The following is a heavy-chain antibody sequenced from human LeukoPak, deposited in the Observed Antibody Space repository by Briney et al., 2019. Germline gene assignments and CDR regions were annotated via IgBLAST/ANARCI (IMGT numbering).Heavy chain of an antibody. CDR3: ARVAPHDSSGYYYYYYYMDV. V-gene: IGHV3-74*01. D-gene: IGHD3-22*01. CDR2: INSDGSST. CDR1: GFTFSSYW. J-gene: IGHJ6*03. Sequence: GGSLRLSCAASGFTFSSYWMHWVRQAPGKGLVWVSRINSDGSSTSYADSVKGRFTISRDNAKNTLYLQMNSLRAEDTAVYYCARVAPHDSSGYYYYYYYMDVWGKGTTVTVSS.